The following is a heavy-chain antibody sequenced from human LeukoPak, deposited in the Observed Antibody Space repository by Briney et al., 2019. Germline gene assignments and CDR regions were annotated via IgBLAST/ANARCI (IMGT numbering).Heavy chain of an antibody. CDR1: GYSISSGYY. Sequence: PSETLSLTCTVSGYSISSGYYWGWIRQPPGKGLEWIGSFYDSGNTYYNPSLKSRVTISVDTSKNQFSLKLSSVTAADTAVYYCARTTEGGYAYDYFYYYYMDVWGKGTTVTISS. V-gene: IGHV4-38-2*02. CDR2: FYDSGNT. CDR3: ARTTEGGYAYDYFYYYYMDV. D-gene: IGHD5-18*01. J-gene: IGHJ6*03.